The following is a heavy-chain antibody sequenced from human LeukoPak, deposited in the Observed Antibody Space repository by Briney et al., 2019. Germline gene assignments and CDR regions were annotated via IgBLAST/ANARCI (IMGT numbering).Heavy chain of an antibody. D-gene: IGHD3-9*01. CDR3: AKDQYFDWPSWFDH. CDR2: ISGSGGYT. V-gene: IGHV3-23*01. Sequence: GGSLRLSCAASGFTFSSYGMSWVRQAPGKGLEWVSTISGSGGYTYYADSVKGRFTIARDNSKNRMDVKMNSLRAEDTAVYYCAKDQYFDWPSWFDHWGQGTLVTVSS. J-gene: IGHJ5*02. CDR1: GFTFSSYG.